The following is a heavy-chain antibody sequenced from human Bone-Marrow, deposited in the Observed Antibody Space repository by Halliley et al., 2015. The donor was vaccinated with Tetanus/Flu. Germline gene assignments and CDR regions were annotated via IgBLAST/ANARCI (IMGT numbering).Heavy chain of an antibody. V-gene: IGHV3-15*06. D-gene: IGHD2-2*01. CDR3: AGRIHVFDALTFSDS. Sequence: RSKSETDGGITKYAETLKARFSITREDSGNTLYLQINSLKTEDTGMYYCAGRIHVFDALTFSDSWGQGPLVSVSS. CDR2: SKSETDGGIT. J-gene: IGHJ5*02.